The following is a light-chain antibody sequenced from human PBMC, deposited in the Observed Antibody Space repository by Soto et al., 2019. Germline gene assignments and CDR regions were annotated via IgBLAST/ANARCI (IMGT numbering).Light chain of an antibody. CDR2: SAS. CDR1: QSISTE. J-gene: IGKJ3*01. Sequence: EIVMTQSPATLSVSPGERATLSCRASQSISTELAWYQQKPGQPPRLLIYSASTRATGVPARFTGSGSGSEFTLTISRLEPEDFAVYYCQQYGSSPPITFGPGTKVDIK. CDR3: QQYGSSPPIT. V-gene: IGKV3-15*01.